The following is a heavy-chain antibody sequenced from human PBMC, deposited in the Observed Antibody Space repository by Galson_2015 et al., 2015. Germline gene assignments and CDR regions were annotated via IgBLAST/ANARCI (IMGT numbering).Heavy chain of an antibody. CDR1: GFTFSSYS. CDR3: AGEGQQQLIMEYYGMDV. Sequence: SLRLSCAASGFTFSSYSMNWVRQAPGKGLEWVSSISSSSSYIYYADSVKGRFTISRDNAKNSLYLQMNSLRAEDTAVYYCAGEGQQQLIMEYYGMDVWGQGTTATVSS. J-gene: IGHJ6*02. CDR2: ISSSSSYI. D-gene: IGHD6-13*01. V-gene: IGHV3-21*01.